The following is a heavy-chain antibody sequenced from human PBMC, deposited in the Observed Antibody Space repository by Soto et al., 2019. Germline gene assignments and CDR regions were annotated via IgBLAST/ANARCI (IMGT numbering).Heavy chain of an antibody. CDR3: NSVGTPKPA. CDR1: GFTFSSYD. D-gene: IGHD1-26*01. V-gene: IGHV3-48*03. Sequence: EVQLVESGGGLVQPGGSLRLSCAASGFTFSSYDMNWVRQAPGKGPEWLSFISTGGTIIYCAESVRGRFTITRDNAKNSLHLQMNSLRAEDTAVYYCNSVGTPKPAWGQGTLVTVSS. J-gene: IGHJ5*02. CDR2: ISTGGTII.